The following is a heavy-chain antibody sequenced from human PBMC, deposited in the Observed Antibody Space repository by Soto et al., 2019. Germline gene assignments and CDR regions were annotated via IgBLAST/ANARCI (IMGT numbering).Heavy chain of an antibody. Sequence: GGSLRLSCATSDFTFRNYWMNWVRQAPGKGLEWVANIKPDGSATNYVDSVKGRFTISRDNVRNSVSLQMNSLRVEDTAVYFCFGGNGGPQWGGGTLVTVSS. J-gene: IGHJ4*02. CDR1: DFTFRNYW. CDR3: FGGNGGPQ. V-gene: IGHV3-7*01. D-gene: IGHD3-16*01. CDR2: IKPDGSAT.